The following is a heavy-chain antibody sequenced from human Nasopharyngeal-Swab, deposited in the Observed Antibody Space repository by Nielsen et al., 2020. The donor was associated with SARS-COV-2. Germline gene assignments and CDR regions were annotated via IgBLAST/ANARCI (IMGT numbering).Heavy chain of an antibody. CDR1: GFTFSDSA. CDR3: TRCGGSCYAGRDY. D-gene: IGHD2-15*01. V-gene: IGHV3-73*01. J-gene: IGHJ4*02. Sequence: GESLKISCAASGFTFSDSAVHWVRQASGKGLEWVGRVRSKANNYATAYAASVKGRFTISRDDPKNTAYLQMNSLKTEDTAVYYCTRCGGSCYAGRDYWGQGTLVTVSS. CDR2: VRSKANNYAT.